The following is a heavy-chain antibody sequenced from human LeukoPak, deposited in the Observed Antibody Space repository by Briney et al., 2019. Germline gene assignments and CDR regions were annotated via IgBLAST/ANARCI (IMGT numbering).Heavy chain of an antibody. CDR2: ISSSGSTI. V-gene: IGHV3-48*03. CDR3: AKQRGYYDSNFQH. D-gene: IGHD3-22*01. CDR1: GFTFSSYE. Sequence: GRSLRLSCAVSGFTFSSYEMNWVRQAPGKGLEWVSYISSSGSTIYYADSVKGRFTISRDNAKNSLYLQMNSLRAEDTAVYYCAKQRGYYDSNFQHWGQGTLVTVSS. J-gene: IGHJ1*01.